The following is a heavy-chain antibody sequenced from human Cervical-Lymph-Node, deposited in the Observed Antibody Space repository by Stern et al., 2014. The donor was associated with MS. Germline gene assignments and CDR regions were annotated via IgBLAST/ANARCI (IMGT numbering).Heavy chain of an antibody. J-gene: IGHJ3*02. V-gene: IGHV5-51*03. CDR1: GYNFTTYW. D-gene: IGHD2-21*02. CDR2: IYPGDSDI. CDR3: ARLVMTGAFDI. Sequence: EVQLVQSGVEVKKPGESLKISCKGSGYNFTTYWIGWVRQMPGKGLEWMGIIYPGDSDIRYSPSFQGQVTISADKSIRTAYMQWNSLKAWDTAMYYCARLVMTGAFDIWGQGTMVTASS.